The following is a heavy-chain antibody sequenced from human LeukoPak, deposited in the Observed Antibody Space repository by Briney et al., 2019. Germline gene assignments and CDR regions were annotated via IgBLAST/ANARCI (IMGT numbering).Heavy chain of an antibody. CDR3: ARHAPHHYYGSGSHNWFDP. V-gene: IGHV4-39*01. J-gene: IGHJ5*02. CDR2: IYYSGST. Sequence: PSETLSLTCTVSGGSISSSSYYWGWIRQPPGKGLEWIGSIYYSGSTYYNPSLKSRVTISVDTSKNQFSLKLSSVTAADTAVYYCARHAPHHYYGSGSHNWFDPWGQGTLVTVSS. D-gene: IGHD3-10*01. CDR1: GGSISSSSYY.